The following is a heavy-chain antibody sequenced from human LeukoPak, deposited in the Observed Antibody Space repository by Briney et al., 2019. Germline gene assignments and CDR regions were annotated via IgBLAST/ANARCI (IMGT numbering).Heavy chain of an antibody. CDR1: GFTFSSYW. V-gene: IGHV3-74*01. CDR3: ARDYIVVVVAATPPWFDP. CDR2: INSDGSST. Sequence: GGSLRLSCAASGFTFSSYWMHWVRQAPGKGLVWVSRINSDGSSTSYADSVKGRFTISRDNAKNTLYLQMNSLRAEDTAVYYCARDYIVVVVAATPPWFDPWGQGTLVTVSS. D-gene: IGHD2-15*01. J-gene: IGHJ5*02.